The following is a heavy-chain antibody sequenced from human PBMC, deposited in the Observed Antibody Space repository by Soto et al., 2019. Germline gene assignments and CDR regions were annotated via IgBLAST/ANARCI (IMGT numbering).Heavy chain of an antibody. CDR3: ARTRSLAAGGMYYFYGMDV. CDR2: IYPGDSDT. D-gene: IGHD6-13*01. Sequence: GESLKISCQGSGYSFNSYWIGWVRQMPGKGLEWMGIIYPGDSDTRYSPSFQGQVTISADKSIATAYLQWSSLKASDTAMYYCARTRSLAAGGMYYFYGMDVWGQGTTVTVS. CDR1: GYSFNSYW. V-gene: IGHV5-51*01. J-gene: IGHJ6*02.